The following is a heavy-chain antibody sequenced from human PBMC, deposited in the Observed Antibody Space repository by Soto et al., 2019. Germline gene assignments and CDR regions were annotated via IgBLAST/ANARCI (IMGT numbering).Heavy chain of an antibody. D-gene: IGHD6-6*01. V-gene: IGHV1-69*13. J-gene: IGHJ4*02. CDR3: ARDRTQLQEYSSSQQFDY. Sequence: SVKVSCKASGGTFSSYAISWVRQAPGQGLEWMGGIIPIFGTANYAQKFQGRVTITADESTSTAYMELSSLRSEDTAVYYCARDRTQLQEYSSSQQFDYWGQGTLVTVSS. CDR1: GGTFSSYA. CDR2: IIPIFGTA.